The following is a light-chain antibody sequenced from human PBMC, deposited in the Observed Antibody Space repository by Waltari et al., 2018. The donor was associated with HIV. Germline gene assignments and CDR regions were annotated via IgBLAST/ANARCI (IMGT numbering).Light chain of an antibody. Sequence: DIQMTQSPSSLSASVGDRVPITCQASQDISNYLNWYQQKPGKAPKLLIYDASNLETGVPSRFSGSGSGTDFTFTISSLQPEDIATYYCQQYDNFLFTFGPGTKVDIK. V-gene: IGKV1-33*01. CDR3: QQYDNFLFT. J-gene: IGKJ3*01. CDR2: DAS. CDR1: QDISNY.